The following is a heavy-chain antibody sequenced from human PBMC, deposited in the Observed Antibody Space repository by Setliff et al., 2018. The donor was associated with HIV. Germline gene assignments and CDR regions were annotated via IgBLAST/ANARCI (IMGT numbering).Heavy chain of an antibody. V-gene: IGHV3-43*01. J-gene: IGHJ6*03. CDR3: AKDSTAMALAGYYMDV. Sequence: PGGSLRLSCAASGFTFSNSWMHWVRQAPGKGLVWVSLISWDGGSTYYADSVKGRFTISRDNSKNSLYLQMNSLRTEDTALYYCAKDSTAMALAGYYMDVWGKGTTVTVSS. D-gene: IGHD5-18*01. CDR2: ISWDGGST. CDR1: GFTFSNSW.